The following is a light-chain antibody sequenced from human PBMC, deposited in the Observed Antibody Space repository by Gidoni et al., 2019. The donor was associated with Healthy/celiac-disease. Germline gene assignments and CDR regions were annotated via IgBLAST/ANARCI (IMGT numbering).Light chain of an antibody. V-gene: IGKV1-39*01. CDR1: QSISSY. J-gene: IGKJ3*01. CDR3: QQSYSTPRT. Sequence: DIQMAQYPSSLSASVGDRVTITCRASQSISSYLNWYQQKPGKAPKLLIYAASSLQSGVPSRFSGSGSGTDFTLTISSLQPEDFATYSCQQSYSTPRTFGPGTKVDIK. CDR2: AAS.